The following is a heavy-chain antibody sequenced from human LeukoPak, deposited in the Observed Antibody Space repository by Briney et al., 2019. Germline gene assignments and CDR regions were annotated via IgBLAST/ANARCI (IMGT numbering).Heavy chain of an antibody. D-gene: IGHD3-22*01. J-gene: IGHJ4*02. V-gene: IGHV4-30-2*01. Sequence: SQTLSLTCAVSGGSISSGGYSWSWIRQPPGKGLEWIVYIYHSGSTYYNPSLKSRVTISVDRSKNQFSLKLSSVTAADTAVYYCARGRRVNYYDSSGYYPDWGQGTLVTVSS. CDR1: GGSISSGGYS. CDR2: IYHSGST. CDR3: ARGRRVNYYDSSGYYPD.